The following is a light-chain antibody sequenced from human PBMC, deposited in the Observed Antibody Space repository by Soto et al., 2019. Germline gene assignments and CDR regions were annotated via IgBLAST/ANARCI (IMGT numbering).Light chain of an antibody. V-gene: IGKV3-20*01. CDR1: QSVSSNY. CDR2: GAS. Sequence: EIVLTQSPGTLSLSSGERATLSCRASQSVSSNYLAWYQQKHGQAPSLLIYGASSRATGIPDRFSGSGSGTDFTLTISRLEPEDFAMYYCQQYGTSAPITFGQGTRLEIE. CDR3: QQYGTSAPIT. J-gene: IGKJ5*01.